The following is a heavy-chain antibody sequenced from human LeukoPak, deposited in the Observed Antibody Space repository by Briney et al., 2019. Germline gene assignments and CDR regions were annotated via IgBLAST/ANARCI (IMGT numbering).Heavy chain of an antibody. D-gene: IGHD6-13*01. CDR1: GYTFTSYD. J-gene: IGHJ6*03. CDR2: MNPISGNA. CDR3: ARGLYSSSWYSYYYYYLDV. Sequence: ASVKVSCKASGYTFTSYDINWVRQATGQGLEWMGWMNPISGNAGYAQKFQGRVTMTRNTSISTAYMELSSLRSEDTAVYYCARGLYSSSWYSYYYYYLDVWGQGTLVTVSS. V-gene: IGHV1-8*01.